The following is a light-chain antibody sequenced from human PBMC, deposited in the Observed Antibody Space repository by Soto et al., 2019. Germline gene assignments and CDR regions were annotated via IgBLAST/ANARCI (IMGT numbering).Light chain of an antibody. J-gene: IGKJ4*01. Sequence: DIQMTQTPSTLSASVGDRVTITCRASQTINRWLAWYQQRPGKAPNLLIHKASTLEVGVPSRFSGSASGTEFTLTISRLQPDDFAVYFCLQYNVCPLSFGGGTKVEIK. CDR3: LQYNVCPLS. V-gene: IGKV1-5*03. CDR1: QTINRW. CDR2: KAS.